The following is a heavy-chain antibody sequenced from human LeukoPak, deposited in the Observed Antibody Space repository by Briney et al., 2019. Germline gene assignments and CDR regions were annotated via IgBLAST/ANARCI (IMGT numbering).Heavy chain of an antibody. J-gene: IGHJ4*02. D-gene: IGHD6-19*01. CDR1: GFTFSSYW. CDR2: VNPQGSDT. Sequence: GGSLRLSCAASGFTFSSYWMHWVRQAPGNGLVWVSRVNPQGSDTSYTDSVKGRFTIPRDNAKDSLHLQMDNLRAEDTAVYYCARARWSSTGWFLGYWGQGTLVAVSS. V-gene: IGHV3-74*01. CDR3: ARARWSSTGWFLGY.